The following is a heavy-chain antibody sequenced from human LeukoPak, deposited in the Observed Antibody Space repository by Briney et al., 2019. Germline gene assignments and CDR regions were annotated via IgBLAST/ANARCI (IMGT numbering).Heavy chain of an antibody. CDR3: VRVATTSSGWYHFDN. J-gene: IGHJ4*02. D-gene: IGHD6-13*01. V-gene: IGHV3-72*01. CDR2: SQTTKPNSCTT. CDR1: GFAITDHH. Sequence: GGSLRLSCAASGFAITDHHMDWVRQAPGKGMEWVGRSQTTKPNSCTTEYAASVKGRFTISRDDSKNSLYLQLNSLKTEDTAVYYCVRVATTSSGWYHFDNWGQGTPVTVSS.